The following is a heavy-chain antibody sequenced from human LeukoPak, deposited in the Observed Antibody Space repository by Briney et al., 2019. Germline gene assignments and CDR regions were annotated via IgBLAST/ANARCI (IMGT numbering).Heavy chain of an antibody. V-gene: IGHV3-66*02. D-gene: IGHD1-14*01. J-gene: IGHJ5*02. CDR3: VKDNPLDQ. Sequence: GGSLRLSCAASGFTVSSNYMRWVRQAPGKGLQWVSVIYSGGNTYYADSVKGRFTISRDNSKNTLYLHINSLRAEDTAVYYCVKDNPLDQWGQGTLVIVSS. CDR1: GFTVSSNY. CDR2: IYSGGNT.